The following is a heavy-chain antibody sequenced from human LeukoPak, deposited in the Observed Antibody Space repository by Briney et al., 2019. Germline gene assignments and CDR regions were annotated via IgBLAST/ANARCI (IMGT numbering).Heavy chain of an antibody. Sequence: ASVKVSCKASGYTFTSYGISWVRQAPGQGLEWMGWISAYNGNTNYAQKLQGRVTMTTDTSTSTAYMELRSLRPDDTAVYYCAVIENSGLQSDFDYWGQGTLVTVSS. V-gene: IGHV1-18*01. CDR3: AVIENSGLQSDFDY. CDR1: GYTFTSYG. J-gene: IGHJ4*02. CDR2: ISAYNGNT. D-gene: IGHD4-11*01.